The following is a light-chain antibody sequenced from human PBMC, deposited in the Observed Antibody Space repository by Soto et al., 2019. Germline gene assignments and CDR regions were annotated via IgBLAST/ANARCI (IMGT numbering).Light chain of an antibody. CDR2: GAS. Sequence: EIVLTQSPGTLSLSPGERATLSCRASQSVRSNFLAWYQQKPGQAPRLLIYGASTRATGIPARFSGSGSGTEFTLTISSLQSEDFAVYYCQHYNDWPTFGQGTKVDIK. CDR1: QSVRSN. CDR3: QHYNDWPT. J-gene: IGKJ1*01. V-gene: IGKV3-15*01.